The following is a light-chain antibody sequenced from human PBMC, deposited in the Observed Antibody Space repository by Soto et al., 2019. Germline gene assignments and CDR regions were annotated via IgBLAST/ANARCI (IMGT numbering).Light chain of an antibody. CDR1: QSFTNS. Sequence: EIVLTQSPATLSLSPGERATLSCRASQSFTNSLACHQQKPGQAPRLLVYDASNRATVIPTRFSGSGSGTDFTLTISNLEPEDFAVYYCQQHISWPLTFGGGTKVDIK. CDR3: QQHISWPLT. V-gene: IGKV3-11*01. J-gene: IGKJ4*01. CDR2: DAS.